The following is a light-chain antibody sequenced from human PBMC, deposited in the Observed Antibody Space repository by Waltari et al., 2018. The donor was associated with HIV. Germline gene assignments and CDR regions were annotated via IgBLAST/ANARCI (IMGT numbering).Light chain of an antibody. CDR2: KAS. CDR3: QQFQTFRT. CDR1: QNITNH. J-gene: IGKJ1*01. Sequence: QMTQSPSTLSASVGDRVTITCRASQNITNHLAWYQQKSGKAPKLLIYKASSLERGVPSRFSGSGTGTEFSLTINSRQPADLAVYFCQQFQTFRTFGQGTKVE. V-gene: IGKV1-5*03.